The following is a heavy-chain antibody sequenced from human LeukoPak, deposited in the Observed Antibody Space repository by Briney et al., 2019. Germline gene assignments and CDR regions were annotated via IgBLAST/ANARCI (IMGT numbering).Heavy chain of an antibody. D-gene: IGHD6-13*01. CDR2: IYYSGST. Sequence: SETLSLTCTVSGGSISSSSYYWGWIRQPPGRGLEWIGSIYYSGSTYYNPSLKSRVTISVDTSKNQFSLKLSSVTAADTAVYYCARVAHRDRPSSWYFPWGQGTLVTVSS. J-gene: IGHJ5*02. CDR3: ARVAHRDRPSSWYFP. V-gene: IGHV4-39*01. CDR1: GGSISSSSYY.